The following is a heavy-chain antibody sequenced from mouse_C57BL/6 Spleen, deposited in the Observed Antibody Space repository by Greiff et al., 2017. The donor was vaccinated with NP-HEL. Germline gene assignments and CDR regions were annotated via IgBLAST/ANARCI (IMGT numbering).Heavy chain of an antibody. CDR1: GFSLTSYA. CDR2: IWTGGGT. D-gene: IGHD1-1*01. Sequence: QVQLQQSGPGLVAPSQSLSITCTVSGFSLTSYAISWVRQPPGKGLEWLGVIWTGGGTNYNSALKSRLSISKDNSKSQVFLKMNSLQTDDTARYYCARIYGSLYYYAMDYWGQGTSVTVSS. V-gene: IGHV2-9-1*01. J-gene: IGHJ4*01. CDR3: ARIYGSLYYYAMDY.